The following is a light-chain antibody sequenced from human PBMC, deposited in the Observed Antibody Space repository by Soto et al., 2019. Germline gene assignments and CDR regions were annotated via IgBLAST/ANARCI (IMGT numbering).Light chain of an antibody. J-gene: IGKJ4*01. Sequence: VLTQSPASLSLSPGERATLSCRASQSIRSSLAWYQRKPGQAPRLLIYDASNRATGIPARFSGSGSGTEFTLTISSLQSEEFAVYYCQQYDTWPLTFGGGTKVDIK. CDR1: QSIRSS. V-gene: IGKV3-11*01. CDR3: QQYDTWPLT. CDR2: DAS.